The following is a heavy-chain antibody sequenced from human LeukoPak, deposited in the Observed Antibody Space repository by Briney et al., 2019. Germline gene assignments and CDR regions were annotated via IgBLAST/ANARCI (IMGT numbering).Heavy chain of an antibody. CDR1: GGSFSIYY. V-gene: IGHV4-59*10. D-gene: IGHD6-13*01. J-gene: IGHJ6*03. Sequence: PSETLSLTCAVYGGSFSIYYWSWIRQPAGKGLEWIGRIYTSGNTYYNPSLKNRITMSVDTSKNQFSLKLSSVTAADTAVYYCARAGYSSSWYGNYYYMDVWGKGTTVTISS. CDR3: ARAGYSSSWYGNYYYMDV. CDR2: IYTSGNT.